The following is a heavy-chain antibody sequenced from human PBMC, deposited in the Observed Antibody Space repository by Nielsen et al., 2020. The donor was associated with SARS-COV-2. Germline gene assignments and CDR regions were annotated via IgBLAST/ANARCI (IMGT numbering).Heavy chain of an antibody. CDR1: SYTFSNYA. D-gene: IGHD4-17*01. CDR2: ISVLHGNT. V-gene: IGHV1-18*01. CDR3: ARVDPYGDFDY. Sequence: ASVKVPCKASSYTFSNYAISWVRQAPGQGLEWMGWISVLHGNTNYAQNLQGRVTMTTDTSTTTAYMELRNLRSDDTAVYYCARVDPYGDFDYWGQGTLVTVSS. J-gene: IGHJ4*01.